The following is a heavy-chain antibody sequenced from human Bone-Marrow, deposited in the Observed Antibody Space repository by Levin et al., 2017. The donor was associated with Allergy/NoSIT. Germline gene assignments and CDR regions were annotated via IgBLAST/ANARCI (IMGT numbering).Heavy chain of an antibody. CDR3: ARENRLPEWGVTCYSIAALDI. Sequence: AASVKVSCKASGGTFSSYAVSWVRQAPGQGLEWMGGIIPIFGTLIYAQRFQGRVTFTADESTSTAYMELSSLRSEDTATYYCARENRLPEWGVTCYSIAALDIWGPGTMVTVTS. CDR2: IIPIFGTL. V-gene: IGHV1-69*13. CDR1: GGTFSSYA. J-gene: IGHJ3*02. D-gene: IGHD2-15*01.